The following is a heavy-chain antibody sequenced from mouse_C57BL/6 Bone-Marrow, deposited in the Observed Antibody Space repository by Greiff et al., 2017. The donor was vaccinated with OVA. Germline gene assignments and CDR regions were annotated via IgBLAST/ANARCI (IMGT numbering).Heavy chain of an antibody. CDR1: GYTFTSYW. CDR2: IDPSDSYT. CDR3: AREEEGFFDY. Sequence: QVQLQQPGAELVMPGASVKLSCKASGYTFTSYWMHWVKQRPGQGLEWIGEIDPSDSYTNYNQKFKGKSTLTVDKSSSTAYMQLSSLTSEDSAVYYCAREEEGFFDYWGQGTTLTVSS. V-gene: IGHV1-69*01. J-gene: IGHJ2*01.